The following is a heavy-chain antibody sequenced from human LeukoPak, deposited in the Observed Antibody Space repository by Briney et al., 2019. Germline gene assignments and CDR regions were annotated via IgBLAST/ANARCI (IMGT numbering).Heavy chain of an antibody. CDR3: ARDRDCSGGSCYAAWFDP. J-gene: IGHJ5*02. CDR1: GYTFTSYG. Sequence: ASVKVSCKASGYTFTSYGISWVRQAPGQGLEWMGWISAYNGNTNYAQKLQGRVTMTTDTSTSTAYMELRSLRSDDTAVYYCARDRDCSGGSCYAAWFDPWGQGTLVTVSS. D-gene: IGHD2-15*01. V-gene: IGHV1-18*01. CDR2: ISAYNGNT.